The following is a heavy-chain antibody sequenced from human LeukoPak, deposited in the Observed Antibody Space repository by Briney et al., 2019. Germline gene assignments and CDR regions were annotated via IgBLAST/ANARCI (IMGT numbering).Heavy chain of an antibody. CDR2: NYWYDDK. CDR3: AHFPSMIRGVIANIYFDH. Sequence: SGPTLVNPTQALTLTFSFSGFSLNTVGLGVAWIRQPPVKALEWLALNYWYDDKRYNPSLKSRLTIAKGHPGNQVVLTLTNVDPVDTATYYCAHFPSMIRGVIANIYFDHWGQGTLVAVSS. D-gene: IGHD3-10*01. V-gene: IGHV2-5*01. J-gene: IGHJ4*02. CDR1: GFSLNTVGLG.